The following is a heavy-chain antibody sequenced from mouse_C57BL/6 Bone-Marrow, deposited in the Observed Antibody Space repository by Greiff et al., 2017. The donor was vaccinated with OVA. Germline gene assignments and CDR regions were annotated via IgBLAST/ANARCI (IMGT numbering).Heavy chain of an antibody. V-gene: IGHV1-15*01. CDR1: GYTFTDYE. Sequence: VQRVESGAELVRPGASVTLSCKASGYTFTDYEMHWVKQTPVHGLEWIGAIDPETGGTAYNQKFKGKAILTADKSSSTAYMELRSLTSEDSAVYYCTRERLRPSMDYWGQGTSVTVSS. D-gene: IGHD2-4*01. CDR3: TRERLRPSMDY. J-gene: IGHJ4*01. CDR2: IDPETGGT.